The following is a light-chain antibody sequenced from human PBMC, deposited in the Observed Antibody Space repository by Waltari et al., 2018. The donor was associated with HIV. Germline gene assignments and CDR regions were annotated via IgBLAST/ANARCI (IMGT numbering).Light chain of an antibody. Sequence: QSVLTTPPAWSGPPGQRVTISCTGSSPHIGAGNQVHAYQQLPGTAPKLLIYGNSNRPSGVPDRFSGSKSGTSASLAITGLQAEDEADYYCQSYDSSLSGYVFGTGTKVTVL. CDR1: SPHIGAGNQ. V-gene: IGLV1-40*01. CDR3: QSYDSSLSGYV. CDR2: GNS. J-gene: IGLJ1*01.